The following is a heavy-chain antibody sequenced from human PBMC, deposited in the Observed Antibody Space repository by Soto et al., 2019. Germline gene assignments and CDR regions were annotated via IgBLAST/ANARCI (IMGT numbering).Heavy chain of an antibody. J-gene: IGHJ6*02. Sequence: EVQLVESGGGLVQPGRSLRLSCAASGFTFDDYAMHWVRQAPGKGLEWVSGISWNSGSIGYADSVKGRFTISRDNAKNSLYLQMNSLRAEDTAVYYCAKDISSSGWAVYGMDVWGQGTTVTVSS. CDR2: ISWNSGSI. V-gene: IGHV3-9*01. CDR3: AKDISSSGWAVYGMDV. D-gene: IGHD6-19*01. CDR1: GFTFDDYA.